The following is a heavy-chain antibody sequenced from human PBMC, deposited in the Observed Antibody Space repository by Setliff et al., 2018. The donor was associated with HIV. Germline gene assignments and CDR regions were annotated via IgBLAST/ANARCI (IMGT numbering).Heavy chain of an antibody. CDR1: GYTFTSYG. J-gene: IGHJ4*01. CDR2: INVGKGDT. CDR3: ARGALLAVFDFDH. Sequence: ASVKVSCKASGYTFTSYGISWVRQAPGQGLEWMGWINVGKGDTKYSQEFQGRITITTDTSANTGYMELSSLRSDDTAVYFCARGALLAVFDFDHWGHGTLVTV. V-gene: IGHV1-18*01. D-gene: IGHD3-10*01.